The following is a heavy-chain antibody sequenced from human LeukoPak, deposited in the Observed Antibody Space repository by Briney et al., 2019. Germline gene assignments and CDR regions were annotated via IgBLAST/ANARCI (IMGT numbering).Heavy chain of an antibody. CDR1: GFTFSSYG. Sequence: PGGSLRLSCAASGFTFSSYGMHWVRQAPGKGLEWGAFIWYDGSNKYYADSVKGRFTISRDNAKNSLYLQMNSLRAEDTAVYYCAELGITMIGGVWGKGTTVTISS. D-gene: IGHD3-10*02. J-gene: IGHJ6*04. V-gene: IGHV3-33*03. CDR2: IWYDGSNK. CDR3: AELGITMIGGV.